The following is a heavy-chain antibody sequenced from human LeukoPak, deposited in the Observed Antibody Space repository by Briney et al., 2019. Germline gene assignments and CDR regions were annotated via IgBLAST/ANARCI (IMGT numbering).Heavy chain of an antibody. CDR1: GGSISSSSYY. D-gene: IGHD6-19*01. CDR2: IYYSGST. J-gene: IGHJ3*02. V-gene: IGHV4-39*01. CDR3: ARLAAGIAVAVHPFDT. Sequence: PSETLSLTCTVSGGSISSSSYYWGWIRQPPGKGLEWLGSIYYSGSTYYNPSLKSRVIISVDTSKNHVSLKLSSVTAADTAVFFCARLAAGIAVAVHPFDTWGQGTLVTVSS.